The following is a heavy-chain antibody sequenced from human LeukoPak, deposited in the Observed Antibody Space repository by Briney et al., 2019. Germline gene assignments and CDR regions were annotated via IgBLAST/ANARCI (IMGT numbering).Heavy chain of an antibody. CDR3: ATARLRWYYSDY. D-gene: IGHD4-23*01. J-gene: IGHJ4*02. V-gene: IGHV3-74*01. CDR1: GFTFSSYW. Sequence: PGGSLGLSCAASGFTFSSYWMHWVRQAPGKGLVWVSRINSDGSSTSYADSVKGRFTISRDNAKNTLYLQMNSLRAEDTAVYYCATARLRWYYSDYWGQGTLVTVSS. CDR2: INSDGSST.